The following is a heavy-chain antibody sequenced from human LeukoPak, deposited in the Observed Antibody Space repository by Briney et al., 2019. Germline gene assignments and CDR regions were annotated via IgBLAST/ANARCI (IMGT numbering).Heavy chain of an antibody. CDR3: AKDLAGGWNYLDC. V-gene: IGHV3-23*01. CDR2: ITGSGGST. D-gene: IGHD1-7*01. Sequence: GGSLRLSCAASEFTFSNFAMSWVRQAPGRGLEWVSGITGSGGSTYYADSVKGRFTISRDNSKNTLYLEMNSLRAEDTAVYYCAKDLAGGWNYLDCWGQGSLVTVSS. J-gene: IGHJ4*02. CDR1: EFTFSNFA.